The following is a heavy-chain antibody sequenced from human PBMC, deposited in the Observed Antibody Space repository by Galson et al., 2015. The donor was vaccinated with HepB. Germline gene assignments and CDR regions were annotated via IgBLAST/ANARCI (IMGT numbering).Heavy chain of an antibody. CDR1: GFTVSSNY. D-gene: IGHD6-19*01. CDR3: ATVPLSYSSTYYFDY. Sequence: SLRLSCAASGFTVSSNYMSWVRQAPGKGLEWVSIIYSGTSTYYADSVRGRFTISRHNFKNTLYLQMNSLRAEDTAVYYCATVPLSYSSTYYFDYWGQGTLVTVSS. V-gene: IGHV3-53*01. CDR2: IYSGTST. J-gene: IGHJ4*02.